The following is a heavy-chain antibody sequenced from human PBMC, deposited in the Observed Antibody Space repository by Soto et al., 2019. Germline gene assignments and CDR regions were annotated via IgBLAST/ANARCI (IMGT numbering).Heavy chain of an antibody. Sequence: QVELVQSGTEVKKPGASVKVSCKASGYTFTDYHMHWVRQAPGQGLEWMGWINTNSGGTNYPQKFRGRVTMTRDTSINTAYMELNRLTSDDTAVYFCARDLRGSSAWIDPWGQGTLVTVSS. CDR2: INTNSGGT. V-gene: IGHV1-2*02. D-gene: IGHD6-19*01. CDR1: GYTFTDYH. CDR3: ARDLRGSSAWIDP. J-gene: IGHJ5*02.